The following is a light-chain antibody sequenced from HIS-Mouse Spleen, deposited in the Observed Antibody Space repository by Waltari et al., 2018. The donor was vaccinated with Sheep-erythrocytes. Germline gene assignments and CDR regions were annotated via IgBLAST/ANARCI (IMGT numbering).Light chain of an antibody. CDR3: QAWDSSTAV. V-gene: IGLV3-1*01. J-gene: IGLJ2*01. Sequence: SYELTQPPSVSVSPGQTASITCSGDKLGDQYACWYQQKPGQSPVLVIYQDSQRPSGIPERFSGSNSGNTATLTISGTQAMDEADYYCQAWDSSTAVFGGGTKLTVL. CDR1: KLGDQY. CDR2: QDS.